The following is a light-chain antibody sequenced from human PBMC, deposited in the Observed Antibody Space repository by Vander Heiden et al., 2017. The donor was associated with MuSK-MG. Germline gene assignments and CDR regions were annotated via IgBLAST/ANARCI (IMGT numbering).Light chain of an antibody. CDR2: GAS. CDR1: QSVSSN. V-gene: IGKV3-15*01. CDR3: KGPWT. Sequence: EIVMTQSPATLSVSPGSRATLSCRASQSVSSNLDWYQQTPGQAPRLLIYGASTRATGIPPRFSGSGSGTEFTLTISSLQAEDFAVYYWKGPWTFGQGTKVEIK. J-gene: IGKJ1*01.